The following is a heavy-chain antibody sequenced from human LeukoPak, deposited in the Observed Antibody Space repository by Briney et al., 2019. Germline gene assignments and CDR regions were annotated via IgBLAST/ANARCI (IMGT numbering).Heavy chain of an antibody. J-gene: IGHJ6*03. V-gene: IGHV3-30*02. Sequence: GGSLRLSCAASGFTLSSYGMHWVRQAPGKGLEWVAFIRYDGSNKYYADSVKGRFTISRDNSKNTLYLQMNSLRAEDTAVYYCARVARGDYYYYYMDVWGKGTTVTVSS. CDR2: IRYDGSNK. CDR1: GFTLSSYG. D-gene: IGHD3-10*01. CDR3: ARVARGDYYYYYMDV.